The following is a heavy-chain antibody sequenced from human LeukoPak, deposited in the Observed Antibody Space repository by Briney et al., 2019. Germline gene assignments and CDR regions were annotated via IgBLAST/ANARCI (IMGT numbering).Heavy chain of an antibody. D-gene: IGHD3-16*02. CDR3: ARGGDYDYVWGSYRYIDY. CDR1: GGTFSSYA. J-gene: IGHJ4*02. V-gene: IGHV1-69*05. CDR2: IIPIFGTA. Sequence: SVKVSCKASGGTFSSYAISWVRQAPGQGLEWMGRIIPIFGTANYAQKFQGRVTITTDESTSTAYMELSSLRSEDTAVYYCARGGDYDYVWGSYRYIDYWGQGTLVTVSS.